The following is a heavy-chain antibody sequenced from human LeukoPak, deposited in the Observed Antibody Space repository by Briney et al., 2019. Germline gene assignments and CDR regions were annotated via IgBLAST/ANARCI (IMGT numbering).Heavy chain of an antibody. Sequence: SETLSLTCTVSGYSISSGYYWCWLRQPPGKELEGRGGINHSGSTNSNPSLTRRVPISVYTSKTQFSLKLSSVTAADTAVYYCARRGRSLHNTYNWFDPWGQGTLVTVSS. CDR1: GYSISSGYY. CDR3: ARRGRSLHNTYNWFDP. CDR2: INHSGST. D-gene: IGHD5-24*01. V-gene: IGHV4-38-2*02. J-gene: IGHJ5*02.